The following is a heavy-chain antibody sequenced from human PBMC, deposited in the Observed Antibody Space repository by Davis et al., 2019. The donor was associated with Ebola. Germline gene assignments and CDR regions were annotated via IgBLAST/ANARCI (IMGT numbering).Heavy chain of an antibody. J-gene: IGHJ4*02. D-gene: IGHD1-7*01. CDR1: GFTFSSYG. Sequence: GSLRLSCAASGFTFSSYGMHWVRQAPGKGLAWVAVIWYDGSNKYYADSVKGRFTISRDKSKNTLYLQMNSLRAEDTAVYYCAKVELRGYWGQGTLVTVSS. CDR2: IWYDGSNK. V-gene: IGHV3-30*02. CDR3: AKVELRGY.